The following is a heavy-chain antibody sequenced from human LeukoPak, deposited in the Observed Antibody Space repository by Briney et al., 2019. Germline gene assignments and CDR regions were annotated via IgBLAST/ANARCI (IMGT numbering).Heavy chain of an antibody. D-gene: IGHD2-2*01. Sequence: ASVKVSCKASGYTFTGYYMHWVRQAPGQGLEWMGWINPNSGGTNYAQKFQGRVTMTRDTSISTAYMELSRLRSDDTAVYYCARGRGGIVVVPAADGLGYWGQGTLVTVSS. CDR1: GYTFTGYY. J-gene: IGHJ4*02. CDR2: INPNSGGT. V-gene: IGHV1-2*02. CDR3: ARGRGGIVVVPAADGLGY.